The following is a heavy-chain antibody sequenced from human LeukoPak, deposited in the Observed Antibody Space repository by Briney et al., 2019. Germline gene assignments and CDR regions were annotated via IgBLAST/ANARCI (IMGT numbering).Heavy chain of an antibody. CDR3: ARDLPRYCSGGSCYSGY. Sequence: ASVKVSCKASVYTFTSYGISWVRQAPGQGLEWMGWISAYNGNTNYAQKLQGRVTMTTDTSTSTAYMELRSLRSDDTAVYYCARDLPRYCSGGSCYSGYWGQGTLVTVSS. J-gene: IGHJ4*02. CDR1: VYTFTSYG. D-gene: IGHD2-15*01. CDR2: ISAYNGNT. V-gene: IGHV1-18*01.